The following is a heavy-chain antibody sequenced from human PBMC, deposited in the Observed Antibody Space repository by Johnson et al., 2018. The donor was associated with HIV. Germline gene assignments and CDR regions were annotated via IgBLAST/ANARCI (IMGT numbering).Heavy chain of an antibody. Sequence: QVQLVESGGDLVQPGGSLRLSCAASGFTFSSYAMHWVRQAPGTGLEWVAVISYDGSNKYYTDSVKGRFTISRDNSKNTLYLQMNSLRAEDTAVYYCAADQAGDYVWGNYRYAFDMWGQGTMVIVSS. V-gene: IGHV3-30-3*01. CDR3: AADQAGDYVWGNYRYAFDM. CDR1: GFTFSSYA. CDR2: ISYDGSNK. J-gene: IGHJ3*02. D-gene: IGHD3-16*02.